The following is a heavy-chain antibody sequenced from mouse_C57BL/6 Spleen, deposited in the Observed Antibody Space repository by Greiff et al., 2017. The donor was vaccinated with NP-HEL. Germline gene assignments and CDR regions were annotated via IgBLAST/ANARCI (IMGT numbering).Heavy chain of an antibody. Sequence: VQLQQSGAELVKPGASVKLSCKASGYTFTSYWMHWVKQRPGQGLEWIGMIHPNSGSTNYNEKFKSKATMTVDKSSSTAYMQLSSLTSEDSAVYYCASGTGGYYVRYFDVWGTGTTVTVSS. CDR3: ASGTGGYYVRYFDV. J-gene: IGHJ1*03. CDR2: IHPNSGST. CDR1: GYTFTSYW. V-gene: IGHV1-64*01. D-gene: IGHD2-3*01.